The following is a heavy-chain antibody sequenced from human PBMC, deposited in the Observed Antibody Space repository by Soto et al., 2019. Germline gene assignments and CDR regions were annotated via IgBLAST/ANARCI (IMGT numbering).Heavy chain of an antibody. Sequence: QVQLVESGGDVVQPGRSLRLSCAASHFSFSSSPMNWVRQAPGKGLEWVATISYDGSSKYYAESVEGRFIVSRDNSKNTLFLQVNSLRVEDTAVYYCAREGDYSNYFDYWGQGTLVTVSS. D-gene: IGHD4-4*01. CDR1: HFSFSSSP. V-gene: IGHV3-30*04. J-gene: IGHJ4*02. CDR2: ISYDGSSK. CDR3: AREGDYSNYFDY.